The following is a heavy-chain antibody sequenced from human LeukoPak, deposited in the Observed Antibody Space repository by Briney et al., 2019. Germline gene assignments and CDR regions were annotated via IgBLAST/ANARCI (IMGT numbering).Heavy chain of an antibody. CDR1: GGSISSGDYY. V-gene: IGHV4-61*08. CDR2: VHNSGST. D-gene: IGHD3-16*01. Sequence: PSETLSLTCTVSGGSISSGDYYWSWIRQPPGRGLEWIGYVHNSGSTTYNPSLKSRGTIVLDTSRNQFSLRLSSVTAADTAVYYCTQGAGWLIDYWGQGILVSVSS. J-gene: IGHJ4*02. CDR3: TQGAGWLIDY.